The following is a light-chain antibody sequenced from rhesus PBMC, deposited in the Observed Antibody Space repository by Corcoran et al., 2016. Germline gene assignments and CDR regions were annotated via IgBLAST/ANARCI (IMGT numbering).Light chain of an antibody. Sequence: DIQMTQSPSSLSASVGDKVTITCRASQGISSWLAWYQQKPWKAPNLLIYVASNLESGVPSRFRCIGSGTDYTLTIHSLQPDDFATYYCQQGYTSTHSFGQVTKVEIK. J-gene: IGKJ2*01. CDR2: VAS. CDR3: QQGYTSTHS. V-gene: IGKV1-18*01. CDR1: QGISSW.